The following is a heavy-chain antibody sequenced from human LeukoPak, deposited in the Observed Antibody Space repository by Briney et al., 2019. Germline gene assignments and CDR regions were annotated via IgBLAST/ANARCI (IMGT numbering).Heavy chain of an antibody. CDR1: GYTFTGYY. V-gene: IGHV1-2*02. CDR3: ASFVDTAMVTSDY. CDR2: IDPNSGGT. J-gene: IGHJ4*02. Sequence: GASVKVSCKASGYTFTGYYMHWVRQAPGQGLEWMGWIDPNSGGTNYAQKFQGRVTMTRDTSISTAYMELSRLRSDDTAVYYCASFVDTAMVTSDYWGQGTLVTVSS. D-gene: IGHD5-18*01.